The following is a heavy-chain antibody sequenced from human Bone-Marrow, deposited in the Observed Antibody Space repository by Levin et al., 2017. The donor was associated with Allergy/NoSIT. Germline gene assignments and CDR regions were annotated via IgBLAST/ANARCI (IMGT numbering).Heavy chain of an antibody. V-gene: IGHV3-21*01. CDR1: GFTFSSYS. CDR3: ARESTRAGYAFDI. J-gene: IGHJ3*02. CDR2: ISSSSSYI. Sequence: GGSLRLSCAASGFTFSSYSMNWVRQAPGKGLEWVSSISSSSSYIYYADSVKGRFTISRDNAKNSLYLQMNSLRAEDTAVYYCARESTRAGYAFDIWGQGTMVTVSS. D-gene: IGHD3-10*01.